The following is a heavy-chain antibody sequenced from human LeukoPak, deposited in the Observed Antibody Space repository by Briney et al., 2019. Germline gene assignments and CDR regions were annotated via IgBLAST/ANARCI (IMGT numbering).Heavy chain of an antibody. CDR1: GFTFSSYW. CDR3: AKKSTGYYGGWWFDP. D-gene: IGHD3-9*01. Sequence: GGSLRLSCAASGFTFSSYWMRWVRQAPGKGLEWVANIEQDGSEKDYVDSVKGRFTISRDNAKNSLYLQMNSLRAEDTAVYYCAKKSTGYYGGWWFDPWGQGTLVTVSS. V-gene: IGHV3-7*01. J-gene: IGHJ5*02. CDR2: IEQDGSEK.